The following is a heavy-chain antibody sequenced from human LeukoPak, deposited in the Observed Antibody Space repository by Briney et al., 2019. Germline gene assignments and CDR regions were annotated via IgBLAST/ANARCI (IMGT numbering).Heavy chain of an antibody. D-gene: IGHD3-10*01. Sequence: GGSLRLSCAASGSTFTNYAMTWVRQAPGKGLEWVSTSTGSGESTYYADSVKGRFTISRDNSKNTLFLQMNSLRAEDTAVYYCAKDLGDYYGSGSYLEPPHYWGQGTLVTVSS. CDR2: STGSGEST. J-gene: IGHJ4*02. V-gene: IGHV3-23*01. CDR1: GSTFTNYA. CDR3: AKDLGDYYGSGSYLEPPHY.